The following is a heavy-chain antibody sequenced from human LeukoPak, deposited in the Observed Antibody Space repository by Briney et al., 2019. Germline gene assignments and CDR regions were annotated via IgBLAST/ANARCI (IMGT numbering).Heavy chain of an antibody. Sequence: GGSLRLSCAASGFSFDDYGMNWVRQVPGKGLEWVSSISSNSRYIYYADSVKGRFTISRDNAKNSLDLQMNSLRAEDTAVYYCARVTSHYYGSESYAYWGQGSLVTVSS. V-gene: IGHV3-21*01. CDR3: ARVTSHYYGSESYAY. CDR1: GFSFDDYG. CDR2: ISSNSRYI. D-gene: IGHD3-10*01. J-gene: IGHJ4*02.